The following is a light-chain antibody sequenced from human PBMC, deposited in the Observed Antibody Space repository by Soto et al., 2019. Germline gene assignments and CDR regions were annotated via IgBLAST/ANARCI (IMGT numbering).Light chain of an antibody. V-gene: IGKV3-15*01. CDR2: GAS. J-gene: IGKJ1*01. Sequence: EIVMTQSPGTLSVSPGEGATLSCRASQSVSTNLAWYQQKPDPAPTLLIYGASTTATGMPARFSGSGSGTEVTLTISSLQSEDFAVYYCQQYYTWPRTFGQGTRVEIK. CDR1: QSVSTN. CDR3: QQYYTWPRT.